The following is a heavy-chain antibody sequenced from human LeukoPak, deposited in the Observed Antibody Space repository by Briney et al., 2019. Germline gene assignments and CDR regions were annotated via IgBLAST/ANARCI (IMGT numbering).Heavy chain of an antibody. CDR1: GFTFSSYW. Sequence: GGSPRLSCAASGFTFSSYWMSWVRQAPGKGLEWVANIKQDGSEKYYVDSVKGRFTISRDNAKNSLYLQMNSLRAEDTAVYYCARSTYSSSSGFDYWGQGTLVTVSS. J-gene: IGHJ4*02. CDR3: ARSTYSSSSGFDY. V-gene: IGHV3-7*01. D-gene: IGHD6-6*01. CDR2: IKQDGSEK.